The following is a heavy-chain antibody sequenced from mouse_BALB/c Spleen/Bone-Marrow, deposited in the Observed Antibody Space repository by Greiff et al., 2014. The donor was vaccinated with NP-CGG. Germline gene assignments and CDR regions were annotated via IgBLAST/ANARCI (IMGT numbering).Heavy chain of an antibody. Sequence: VKVEESGPGLVAPSESLSITCTVSGFSLTSYGVHWARQPPGKGLEWLGVIWAGGSTNYNSTLMSRLSISKDNSKSQVFLKMNSLQTNHTAVYYCAKYCYGFLDYWGQGTTLTVSS. CDR2: IWAGGST. CDR3: AKYCYGFLDY. J-gene: IGHJ2*01. D-gene: IGHD1-2*01. V-gene: IGHV2-9*02. CDR1: GFSLTSYG.